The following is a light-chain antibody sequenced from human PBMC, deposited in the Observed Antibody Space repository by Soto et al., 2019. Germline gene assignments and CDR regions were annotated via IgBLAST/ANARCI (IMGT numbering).Light chain of an antibody. CDR1: SSDVGGYNY. CDR3: CSYTTSNTRQIV. J-gene: IGLJ1*01. Sequence: QSVLTQPASVSGSPGQSITISCTGTSSDVGGYNYVSWYQQQPGKAPKFMIYDVSNRPSGVSNRFSGSKSGYTASLTISGLQAEDEADYYCCSYTTSNTRQIVFGTGTKVTVL. CDR2: DVS. V-gene: IGLV2-14*01.